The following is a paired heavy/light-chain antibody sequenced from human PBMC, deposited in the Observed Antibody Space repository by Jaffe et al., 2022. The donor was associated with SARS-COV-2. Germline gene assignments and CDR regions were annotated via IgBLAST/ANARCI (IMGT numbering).Light chain of an antibody. CDR1: QTISSS. V-gene: IGKV1-39*01. CDR2: VAS. J-gene: IGKJ1*01. CDR3: QQSYSTPPT. Sequence: DIQMTQSPSSLSASVGDRVTITCRASQTISSSLNWYQQKPGKAPKVLIHVASSLQSGVPSRFSGSGSGTDFTLTISSLQPEDFATYYCQQSYSTPPTFGQGTKVEIK.
Heavy chain of an antibody. D-gene: IGHD6-19*01. CDR3: ARSASGWYRYDY. J-gene: IGHJ4*02. CDR2: INTGGSTT. Sequence: EVQLLESGGGLVQPGGSLRLSCAASGFTLNSYAMSWVRQAPGAGLEWVSIINTGGSTTRYADAVKGRFTISGDNSKNTLFLEMNSLRAEDTAVYYCARSASGWYRYDYWGQGTLVTVSS. V-gene: IGHV3-23*03. CDR1: GFTLNSYA.